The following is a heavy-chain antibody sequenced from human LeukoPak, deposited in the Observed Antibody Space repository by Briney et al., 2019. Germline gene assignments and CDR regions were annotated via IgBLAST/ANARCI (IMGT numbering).Heavy chain of an antibody. D-gene: IGHD6-13*01. V-gene: IGHV3-30*04. CDR2: ISYDGSNK. Sequence: PGGSLRLSCAASGFTFSSYAMHWVRQAPGKGLEWVAVISYDGSNKYYADSVKGRFTISRDNSKNTLYLQMNSLRAEDAAVYYCARLRTKLAIAAATWWGQGTLVTVSS. CDR3: ARLRTKLAIAAATW. CDR1: GFTFSSYA. J-gene: IGHJ4*02.